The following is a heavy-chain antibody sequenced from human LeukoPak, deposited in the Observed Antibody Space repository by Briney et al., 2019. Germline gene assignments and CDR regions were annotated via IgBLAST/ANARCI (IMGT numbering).Heavy chain of an antibody. CDR3: ARAEMSPFWSASYSGSYSFDY. D-gene: IGHD3-3*01. V-gene: IGHV1-2*02. Sequence: ASVKVSCKASGYSFTFYYIHWVRQAPGQGLEWLGCINPNSGGTNYAQKFQGRVTMTRDTSIRTAYLHLSGLSSDDTAVYFCARAEMSPFWSASYSGSYSFDYWGQGTLVTASS. J-gene: IGHJ4*02. CDR2: INPNSGGT. CDR1: GYSFTFYY.